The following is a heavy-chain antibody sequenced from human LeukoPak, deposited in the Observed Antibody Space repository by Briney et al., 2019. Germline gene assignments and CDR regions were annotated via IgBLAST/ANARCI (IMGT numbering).Heavy chain of an antibody. CDR3: ARARSIAAAGRDY. Sequence: SETLSLTCAIYGGSFSGYFWSWFRQPPGKGLEWIGEINRSGSTNYNSSLSLKSRVTISVDTSKNQFSLKLSSVTAADTAVYYCARARSIAAAGRDYWGQGTLVTVSS. D-gene: IGHD6-13*01. CDR2: INRSGST. V-gene: IGHV4-34*01. CDR1: GGSFSGYF. J-gene: IGHJ4*02.